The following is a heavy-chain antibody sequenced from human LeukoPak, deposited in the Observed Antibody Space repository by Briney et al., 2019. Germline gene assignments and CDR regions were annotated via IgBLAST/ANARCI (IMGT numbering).Heavy chain of an antibody. CDR3: ARDLISGYDSPQFDY. CDR2: IYHSGST. CDR1: GYSISSGYY. V-gene: IGHV4-38-2*02. J-gene: IGHJ4*02. D-gene: IGHD5-12*01. Sequence: PSETLSLTCTVSGYSISSGYYWGWIRQPPGKGLEWIGSIYHSGSTYYNPSLKSRVAISVDTSKNQFSLKLSSVTAADTAVYYCARDLISGYDSPQFDYWGQGTLVTVSS.